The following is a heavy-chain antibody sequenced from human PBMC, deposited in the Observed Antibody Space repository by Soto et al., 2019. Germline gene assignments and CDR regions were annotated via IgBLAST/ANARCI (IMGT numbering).Heavy chain of an antibody. CDR3: AREFSNSPEAFDS. D-gene: IGHD6-6*01. V-gene: IGHV4-61*01. Sequence: PSETLSLTCTVSGGSVNSDNFYWSWIRQPPGRGLEWIGYIYYTGSTNYNPSLKSRVTISKDTSRNQFSLKLSSVTAADTAVYYCAREFSNSPEAFDSWGQGSLVTVSS. CDR1: GGSVNSDNFY. CDR2: IYYTGST. J-gene: IGHJ4*02.